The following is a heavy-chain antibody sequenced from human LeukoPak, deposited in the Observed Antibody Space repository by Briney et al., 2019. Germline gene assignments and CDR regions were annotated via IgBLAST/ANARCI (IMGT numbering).Heavy chain of an antibody. V-gene: IGHV3-48*03. CDR3: AKNGDRGAYCTGGTCYPYFYYYMDV. CDR2: ISSSGSTI. Sequence: PRGSLRLSCAASGFTLSSYEMNWVRPAPGKGLEWVSYISSSGSTIYYADSVKGRFTISRDNVKNTLYLQMNSLRAEDTAIYYCAKNGDRGAYCTGGTCYPYFYYYMDVWGKGTTVTI. CDR1: GFTLSSYE. D-gene: IGHD2-15*01. J-gene: IGHJ6*03.